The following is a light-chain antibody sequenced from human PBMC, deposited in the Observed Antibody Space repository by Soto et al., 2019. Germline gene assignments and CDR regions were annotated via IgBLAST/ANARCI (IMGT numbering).Light chain of an antibody. CDR1: QGINSY. CDR3: QQLNSYPLT. J-gene: IGKJ4*01. V-gene: IGKV1-9*01. Sequence: DVQLTQSPSFLSASVGDRLTITCRASQGINSYLAWYQQKPGKAPQLLIYTASTLQSGVPSRFSGSASGTEFTLTISSLQPEDFATYSCQQLNSYPLTFGGGTKVEI. CDR2: TAS.